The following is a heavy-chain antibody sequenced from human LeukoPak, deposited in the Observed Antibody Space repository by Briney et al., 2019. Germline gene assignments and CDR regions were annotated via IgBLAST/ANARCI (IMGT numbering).Heavy chain of an antibody. J-gene: IGHJ4*02. CDR3: ARRSGYYYGHFDY. D-gene: IGHD3-22*01. CDR1: GGSFSGYY. V-gene: IGHV4-34*01. Sequence: SETLSLICAVYGGSFSGYYWSWIRQPPGKGLEGIGEINHSGSTNYNPSLKSRVTISVDTSKNQFSLKLSSVTAADTAVYYRARRSGYYYGHFDYWGQGTLVTVSS. CDR2: INHSGST.